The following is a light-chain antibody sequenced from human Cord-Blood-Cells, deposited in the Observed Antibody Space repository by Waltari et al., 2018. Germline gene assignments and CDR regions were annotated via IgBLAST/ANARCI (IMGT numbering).Light chain of an antibody. V-gene: IGLV2-14*01. Sequence: QSALTQPASVYGSPGQSITISCTGTSSDVGGYNYVPWYQQHPGKAPKLMIYDVSNRPSGVSNRFSGSKSGNTASLTISGLQAEDEADYYCSSYTSSSTLVFGTGTKVTVL. CDR3: SSYTSSSTLV. CDR1: SSDVGGYNY. CDR2: DVS. J-gene: IGLJ1*01.